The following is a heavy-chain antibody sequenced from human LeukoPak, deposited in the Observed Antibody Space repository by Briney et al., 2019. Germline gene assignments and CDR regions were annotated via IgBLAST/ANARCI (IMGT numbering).Heavy chain of an antibody. CDR3: ARGAYGSPSQNWFDP. D-gene: IGHD3-10*01. J-gene: IGHJ5*02. Sequence: SSETLSLTCTVAGGSISSHYWSWIRQPPGKGLEWIGRIYTSGSPDYNPSLKGRVTMSVDTSKNQFSLKLSSVTAADTAVYYCARGAYGSPSQNWFDPWGQGTLVTVSS. CDR1: GGSISSHY. CDR2: IYTSGSP. V-gene: IGHV4-4*07.